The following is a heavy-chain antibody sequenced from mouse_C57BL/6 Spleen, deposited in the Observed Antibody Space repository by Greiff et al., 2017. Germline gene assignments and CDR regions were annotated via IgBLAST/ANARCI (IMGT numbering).Heavy chain of an antibody. CDR3: ARSYYGSEAWFAY. J-gene: IGHJ3*01. D-gene: IGHD1-1*01. CDR1: GYTFTSYW. CDR2: INPSNGGT. Sequence: QVQLQQPGTELVKPGASVKLSCKASGYTFTSYWMHWVKQRPGQGLEWIGNINPSNGGTNYNEKFKSKATLTVDKSSSTAYMQLSSLTSEDAAVYDCARSYYGSEAWFAYWGQGTLVTVSA. V-gene: IGHV1-53*01.